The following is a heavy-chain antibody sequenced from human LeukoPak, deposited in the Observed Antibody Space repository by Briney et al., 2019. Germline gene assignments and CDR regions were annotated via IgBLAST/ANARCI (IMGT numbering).Heavy chain of an antibody. Sequence: SETLSLTCAVYGGSFSGYYWSWIRQPPGKGLEWIGEINHSGSTNYNPSLKSRVTISVDTSKNQFSLKLSSVTAADTAVYYCARHEMATLYHMDVWGKGTTVTISS. CDR2: INHSGST. V-gene: IGHV4-34*01. CDR3: ARHEMATLYHMDV. D-gene: IGHD5-24*01. CDR1: GGSFSGYY. J-gene: IGHJ6*03.